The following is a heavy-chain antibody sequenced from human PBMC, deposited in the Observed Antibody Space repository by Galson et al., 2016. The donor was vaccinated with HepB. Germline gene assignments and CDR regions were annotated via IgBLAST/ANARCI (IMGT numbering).Heavy chain of an antibody. V-gene: IGHV3-15*01. J-gene: IGHJ4*02. CDR1: GFTFTNAW. CDR3: TVTVDVDYYDY. D-gene: IGHD2-21*01. Sequence: SLRLSCAASGFTFTNAWMTWVRQAPGKGLEWVAHIKSKADGGTVDYAAPVKGRFTISRDDSKNTRYRQMNSLKAEDTAPYYCTVTVDVDYYDYWGQGTLVTVSS. CDR2: IKSKADGGTV.